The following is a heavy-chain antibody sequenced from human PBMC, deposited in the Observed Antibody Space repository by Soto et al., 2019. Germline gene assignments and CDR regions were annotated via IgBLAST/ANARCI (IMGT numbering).Heavy chain of an antibody. CDR2: VSSSGFA. CDR1: GISLTDYA. CDR3: ADEGFRAPGFDL. Sequence: GGSLRLSCSATGISLTDYALSWVRQAPGKGLEWVAGVSSSGFAYYGESARGRFDILRDNSKNALYLEMKSLRPGDTAIFYCADEGFRAPGFDLWGQGTPV. J-gene: IGHJ1*01. D-gene: IGHD3-9*01. V-gene: IGHV3-23*05.